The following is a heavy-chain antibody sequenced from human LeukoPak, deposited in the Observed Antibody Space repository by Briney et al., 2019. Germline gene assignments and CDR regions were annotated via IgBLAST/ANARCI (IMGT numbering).Heavy chain of an antibody. Sequence: GGSLRLSFAASRFTVSSNYMSWVRQAPGKGLEWVSVIYSGGSTYYADSVKGRFTISRDNSKNTLSLQMNSLRPDDTAVYYCAKVQRPRVMFTDPFDYWGLGTLVTVSS. D-gene: IGHD2-21*01. J-gene: IGHJ4*02. CDR3: AKVQRPRVMFTDPFDY. V-gene: IGHV3-66*01. CDR1: RFTVSSNY. CDR2: IYSGGST.